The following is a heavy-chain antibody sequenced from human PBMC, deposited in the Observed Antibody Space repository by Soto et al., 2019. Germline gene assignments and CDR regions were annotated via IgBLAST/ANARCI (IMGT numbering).Heavy chain of an antibody. D-gene: IGHD5-12*01. CDR3: ARGQEGVVATH. V-gene: IGHV4-34*01. CDR1: GGSLSGYY. J-gene: IGHJ4*02. Sequence: QVQLQQWGAGLLKPSETLSLNCAVTGGSLSGYYWSWIRQPPGKGLEWIGEVKDGGHTNYSPSLRGRVTISSDPPNHQFSLRLNSVTAADTGVYYCARGQEGVVATHWDQGSLVTVSS. CDR2: VKDGGHT.